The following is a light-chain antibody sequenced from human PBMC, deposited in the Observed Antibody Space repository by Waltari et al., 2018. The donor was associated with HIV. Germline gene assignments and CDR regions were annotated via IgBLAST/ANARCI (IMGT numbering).Light chain of an antibody. J-gene: IGKJ4*02. CDR1: QDIRNS. V-gene: IGKV1-NL1*01. CDR3: QQYYGAPLT. Sequence: DIQLTQSPSSLAASIGDTVPIPCLARQDIRNSVPWYQQQPGKVPKLLVHGAFILQRGVPSRFSGSGSGTHYTLTISGLQAEDFATYFCQQYYGAPLTFGGGTRVDI. CDR2: GAF.